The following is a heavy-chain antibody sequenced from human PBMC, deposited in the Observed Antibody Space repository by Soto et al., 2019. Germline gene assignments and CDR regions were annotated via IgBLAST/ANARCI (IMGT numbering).Heavy chain of an antibody. CDR2: IYWDDDK. J-gene: IGHJ6*03. V-gene: IGHV2-5*02. CDR3: AHSRSYCSGDSCYXLLNYMDV. Sequence: SGPTLVNPTQTLTLTCTFSGFSLTSGVGVGWIRQPPGKALEWLALIYWDDDKRYNPSLKNRLTITKDTSRNQVVLTMTNMDPVDTATYYCAHSRSYCSGDSCYXLLNYMDVWGTGTTVTVSS. D-gene: IGHD2-15*01. CDR1: GFSLTSGVG.